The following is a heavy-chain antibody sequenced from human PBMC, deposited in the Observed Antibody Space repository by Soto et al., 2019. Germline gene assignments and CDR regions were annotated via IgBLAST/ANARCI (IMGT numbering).Heavy chain of an antibody. V-gene: IGHV1-46*03. D-gene: IGHD3-9*01. Sequence: QVQLVQSGAEVKKPGASVKVSCKASGYTFTSYYMHWVRQAPGQGLEWMGIINPSGGSTSYAQKFQGRVTMTSDTSTSTVYMELSSLRSEDTAVYYCASANDILPGYPGDDLDYWGQGTLVTVSS. CDR2: INPSGGST. CDR3: ASANDILPGYPGDDLDY. CDR1: GYTFTSYY. J-gene: IGHJ4*02.